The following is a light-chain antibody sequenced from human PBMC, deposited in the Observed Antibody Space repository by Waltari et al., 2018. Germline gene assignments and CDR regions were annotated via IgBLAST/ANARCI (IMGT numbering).Light chain of an antibody. V-gene: IGLV2-14*03. Sequence: QSALTQPASVSGSPGQSITIPCTGTSRDIGGYKFVSWYQKQPGKAPKLMIFDVTYRPSGISPRFSGSKSGNTASLTISGLQADDEADYFCMSYRSDHTIVFGGGTKLTVL. CDR2: DVT. J-gene: IGLJ2*01. CDR3: MSYRSDHTIV. CDR1: SRDIGGYKF.